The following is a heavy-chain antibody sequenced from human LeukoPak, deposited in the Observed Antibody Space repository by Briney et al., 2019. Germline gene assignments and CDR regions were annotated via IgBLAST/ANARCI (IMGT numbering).Heavy chain of an antibody. V-gene: IGHV4-61*02. CDR3: ARIAQRSLDY. J-gene: IGHJ4*02. CDR1: GGSVSSSSYY. D-gene: IGHD6-25*01. CDR2: IYSSGST. Sequence: SETLSLTCTVSGGSVSSSSYYWSWIRQPAGKGLEWIGRIYSSGSTYYNPSLKSRVTMSMDTSNNQFSLKLSSVTAADTAVYYCARIAQRSLDYWGQGTLVTVSS.